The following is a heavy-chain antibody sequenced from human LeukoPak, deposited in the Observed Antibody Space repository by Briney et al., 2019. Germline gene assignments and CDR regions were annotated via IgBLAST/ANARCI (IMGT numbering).Heavy chain of an antibody. V-gene: IGHV4-59*01. D-gene: IGHD3-22*01. Sequence: PSETLSLTCAVYGGSFSGYYWSWIRQPPGKGLEWIGYIYYSGSSKYNPSLKSRVTISVDTSKNQFSLKLSSVTAADTAVYYCARLYDSSGYTNWLDPWGQGTLVTVSS. CDR1: GGSFSGYY. CDR2: IYYSGSS. J-gene: IGHJ5*02. CDR3: ARLYDSSGYTNWLDP.